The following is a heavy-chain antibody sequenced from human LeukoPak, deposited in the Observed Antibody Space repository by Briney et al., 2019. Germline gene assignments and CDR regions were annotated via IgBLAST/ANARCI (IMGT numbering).Heavy chain of an antibody. V-gene: IGHV4-30-4*01. CDR3: ASSSTRWFDY. D-gene: IGHD2-2*01. CDR2: IYYSGST. J-gene: IGHJ4*02. CDR1: GGSISSGDYY. Sequence: SETLSLTCTISGGSISSGDYYWSWIRQPPGKGLEWIVYIYYSGSTYYNPSLKSRVTISVDTSKNQFSLKLSSVTAADTAVYYCASSSTRWFDYWGQGPLVTVS.